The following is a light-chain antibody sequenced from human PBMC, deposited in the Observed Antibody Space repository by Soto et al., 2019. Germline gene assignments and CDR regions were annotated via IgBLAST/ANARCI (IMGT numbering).Light chain of an antibody. CDR2: DAS. J-gene: IGKJ5*01. V-gene: IGKV3-11*01. CDR3: QQRSDRLPIT. Sequence: EIVLTQSPATLTLSPGERATLSCRASQSVSSYLAWYQQKPGQAPRLLIYDASKRPTGIPARFSGSGSGTDFTLTISSLEPEDSAVYYCQQRSDRLPITFGQGTRLEI. CDR1: QSVSSY.